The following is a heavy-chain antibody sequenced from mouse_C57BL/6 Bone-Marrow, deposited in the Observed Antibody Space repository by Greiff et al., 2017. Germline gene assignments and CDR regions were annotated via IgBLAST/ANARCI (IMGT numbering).Heavy chain of an antibody. CDR1: GYTFTDYY. Sequence: VQLQQSGPELVKPGASVKISCKASGYTFTDYYMNWVKQSHGKSLEWIGDINPNNGGTSYKQKFKGKATLTVDKSSSTAYMELRSLTSEDSAVYYCATGGSSFAYWGQGTLVTVSA. J-gene: IGHJ3*01. D-gene: IGHD1-1*01. V-gene: IGHV1-26*01. CDR2: INPNNGGT. CDR3: ATGGSSFAY.